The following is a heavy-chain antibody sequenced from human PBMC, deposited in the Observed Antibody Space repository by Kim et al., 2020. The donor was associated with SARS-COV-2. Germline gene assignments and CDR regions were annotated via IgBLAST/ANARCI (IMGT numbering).Heavy chain of an antibody. CDR1: GGSISSYY. CDR3: ARGYVTYYYDSSGYFDY. J-gene: IGHJ4*02. V-gene: IGHV4-59*01. CDR2: IYYSGST. D-gene: IGHD3-22*01. Sequence: SETLSLTCTVSGGSISSYYWSWIRQPPGKGLEWIGYIYYSGSTNYNPSLKSRVTISVDTSKNQFSLKLSSVTAADTAVYYCARGYVTYYYDSSGYFDYWGQGTLVTVSS.